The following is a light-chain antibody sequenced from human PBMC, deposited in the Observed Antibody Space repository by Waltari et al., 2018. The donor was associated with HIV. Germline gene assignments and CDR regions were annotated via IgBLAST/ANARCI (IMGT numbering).Light chain of an antibody. CDR3: AAWDDSLKGYV. J-gene: IGLJ1*01. V-gene: IGLV1-44*01. CDR2: NNK. Sequence: QSVLTQPPSESGTPGQRVTISCSGSSSNIGSNSVNWYQQLPGTAPKVLMFNNKQRPSGVPDRVSGSKSGTSASLAISGLQSDDEADYYCAAWDDSLKGYVFGTGTGVTIL. CDR1: SSNIGSNS.